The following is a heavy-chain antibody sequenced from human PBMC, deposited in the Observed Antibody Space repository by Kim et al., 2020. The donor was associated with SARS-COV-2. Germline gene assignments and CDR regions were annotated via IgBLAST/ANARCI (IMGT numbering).Heavy chain of an antibody. CDR3: AKSEMVRGRSPDWFDP. CDR2: ISGSGGST. D-gene: IGHD3-10*01. V-gene: IGHV3-23*01. J-gene: IGHJ5*02. Sequence: GGSLRLSCAASGFTFSSYAMSWVRQAPGKGLEWVSAISGSGGSTYYADSVKGRFTISRDNSKNTLYLQMNSLRAEDTAVYYCAKSEMVRGRSPDWFDPWGQGTLVTVSS. CDR1: GFTFSSYA.